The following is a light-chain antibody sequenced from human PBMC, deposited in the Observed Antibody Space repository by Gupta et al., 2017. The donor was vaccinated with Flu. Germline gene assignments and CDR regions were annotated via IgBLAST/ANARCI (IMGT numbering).Light chain of an antibody. CDR1: QSVRGY. J-gene: IGKJ4*01. Sequence: EIVLTQSPATLSLSPGEGVTLSCWASQSVRGYLAWYQQKPGQAPRLLIYDASNRATGIPARFSGSGSGTDFTLTISSLEPEDSALYYCQQRSDWPLTFGGGTKVEIK. V-gene: IGKV3-11*01. CDR2: DAS. CDR3: QQRSDWPLT.